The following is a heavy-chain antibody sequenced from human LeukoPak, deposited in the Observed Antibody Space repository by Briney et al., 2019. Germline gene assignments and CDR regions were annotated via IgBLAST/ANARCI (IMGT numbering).Heavy chain of an antibody. CDR3: ARGSQLWFGEYPWAFDY. CDR2: IYHSGST. CDR1: GGSISSYY. J-gene: IGHJ4*02. Sequence: SETLSLTCTVSGGSISSYYWNWIRQPPGKGLEWIGYIYHSGSTNYNPSLPSRVTISVDTSKNQFPLKLNSVTAADTAVYYWARGSQLWFGEYPWAFDYWGQGTLVTVSS. V-gene: IGHV4-59*01. D-gene: IGHD3-10*01.